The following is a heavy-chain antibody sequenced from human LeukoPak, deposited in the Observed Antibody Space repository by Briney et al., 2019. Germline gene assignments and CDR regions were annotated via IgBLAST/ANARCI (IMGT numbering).Heavy chain of an antibody. V-gene: IGHV1-18*01. Sequence: ASVKVSFKASGYTFTSYNISWVRQAPGQGLGWMGWISPYNGNTNYAQKFQGRITMTTETSTSTAYMELRPLTPNDTAVYYCARDFPPNYGAIYGKRYFDYWGQGTLVTVSS. CDR1: GYTFTSYN. CDR2: ISPYNGNT. D-gene: IGHD4/OR15-4a*01. CDR3: ARDFPPNYGAIYGKRYFDY. J-gene: IGHJ4*02.